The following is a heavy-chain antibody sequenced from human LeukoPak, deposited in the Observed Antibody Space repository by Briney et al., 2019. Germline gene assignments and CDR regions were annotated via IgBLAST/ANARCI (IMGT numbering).Heavy chain of an antibody. Sequence: GGSLRLSCAASGFAFDDCAMHWVRQRPGKGLEWVSLISVDGRSTYYADSVKGRFTISRDNSRNSLYLQMKSLRTEDTALYYCAKDRGRLVATWGHFDYWGQGTLVTVSS. CDR3: AKDRGRLVATWGHFDY. D-gene: IGHD3-16*01. V-gene: IGHV3-43*02. CDR2: ISVDGRST. CDR1: GFAFDDCA. J-gene: IGHJ4*02.